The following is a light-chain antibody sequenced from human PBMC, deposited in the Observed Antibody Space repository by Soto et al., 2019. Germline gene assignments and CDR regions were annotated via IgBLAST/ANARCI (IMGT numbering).Light chain of an antibody. Sequence: QSVLTQPPSVSGAPGQRVTISCTGSSSNIGAGYDVHWYQQLPGTAPKLLIYGNSNRPSGVPDRFSGSKSGTSASLAITGLQAEDEAEYDCQSYDSSLSAYYVFGTGTKLTVL. J-gene: IGLJ1*01. CDR3: QSYDSSLSAYYV. CDR2: GNS. V-gene: IGLV1-40*01. CDR1: SSNIGAGYD.